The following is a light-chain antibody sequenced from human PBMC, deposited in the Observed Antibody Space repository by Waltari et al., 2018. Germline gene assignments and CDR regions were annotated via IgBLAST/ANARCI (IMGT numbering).Light chain of an antibody. V-gene: IGKV3-15*01. J-gene: IGKJ4*01. CDR1: QRVNTN. CDR2: AAS. CDR3: QQYHKWPPGG. Sequence: VVTQSPATLSVSPGKTVTLSCRASQRVNTNLAWYQQKPGQAPRLLIFAASTRAPGIPSRFGGSGSGTEFTLTITSLQFEDVGVYFCQQYHKWPPGGFGGGTKVEIK.